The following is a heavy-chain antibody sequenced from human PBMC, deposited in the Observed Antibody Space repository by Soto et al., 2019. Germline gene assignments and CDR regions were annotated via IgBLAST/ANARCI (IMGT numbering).Heavy chain of an antibody. V-gene: IGHV1-69*13. J-gene: IGHJ4*02. D-gene: IGHD6-6*01. CDR1: GGTFSSYA. Sequence: SVKVSCKASGGTFSSYAISWVRQAPGQGPEWMGGIIPIFGTANYAQKFQGRVTITADESTSTAYMELSSLRSEDTAVYYCARESAYSSSADYWGQGTLVTVSS. CDR2: IIPIFGTA. CDR3: ARESAYSSSADY.